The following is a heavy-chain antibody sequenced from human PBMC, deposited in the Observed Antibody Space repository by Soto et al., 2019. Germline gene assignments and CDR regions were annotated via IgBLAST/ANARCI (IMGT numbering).Heavy chain of an antibody. J-gene: IGHJ6*02. D-gene: IGHD1-26*01. Sequence: SETLSLTCAVYGGSFSGYYWSWIRQPPGKGLEWIGEINHSGSTYYNPSLKSRVTISVDTSKNQFSLKLSSVTAADTAVYYCARASYSGSSYYYYGMDVWGQGTTVTVSS. V-gene: IGHV4-34*01. CDR1: GGSFSGYY. CDR2: INHSGST. CDR3: ARASYSGSSYYYYGMDV.